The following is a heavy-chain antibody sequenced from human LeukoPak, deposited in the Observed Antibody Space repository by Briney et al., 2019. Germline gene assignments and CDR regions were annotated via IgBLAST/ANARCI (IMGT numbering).Heavy chain of an antibody. CDR1: GFTFSSYA. D-gene: IGHD6-13*01. Sequence: GRSLRLSCAASGFTFSSYAMHWVRQAPGKGLEWVAVISYDGSNKYYAVSVKGRFTISRDNSKNTLYLQMNSLRAEDTAVYYCAREQQLFHLDYWGQGTLVTVSS. J-gene: IGHJ4*02. V-gene: IGHV3-30*01. CDR2: ISYDGSNK. CDR3: AREQQLFHLDY.